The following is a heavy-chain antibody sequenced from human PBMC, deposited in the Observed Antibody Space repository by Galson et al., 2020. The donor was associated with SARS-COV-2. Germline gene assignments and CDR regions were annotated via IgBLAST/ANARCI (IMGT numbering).Heavy chain of an antibody. CDR3: ARDAGDIVVVATRMDV. CDR2: ISSSGSTI. V-gene: IGHV3-11*01. J-gene: IGHJ6*02. CDR1: GFTFSDYY. D-gene: IGHD2-15*01. Sequence: TGGSLRLSCAASGFTFSDYYMSWIRQAPGKGLEWVSYISSSGSTIYYADSVKGRFTISRDNAKNSLYLQMNSLRAEDTAVYYCARDAGDIVVVATRMDVWVQGTTVTVSS.